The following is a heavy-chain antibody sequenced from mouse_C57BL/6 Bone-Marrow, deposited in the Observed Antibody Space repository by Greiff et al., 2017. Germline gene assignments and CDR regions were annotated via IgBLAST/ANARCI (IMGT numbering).Heavy chain of an antibody. J-gene: IGHJ2*01. CDR1: GFNIKDDY. Sequence: DVKLQESGAELVRPGASVKLSCTASGFNIKDDYMHWVKQRPEQGLEWIGWIDPENGDTEYASKFQGKATITADTSSNTAYLQLSSLTSEDTAVYYCTTVPITTVVATVDYWGQGTTLTVSS. V-gene: IGHV14-4*01. CDR2: IDPENGDT. CDR3: TTVPITTVVATVDY. D-gene: IGHD1-1*01.